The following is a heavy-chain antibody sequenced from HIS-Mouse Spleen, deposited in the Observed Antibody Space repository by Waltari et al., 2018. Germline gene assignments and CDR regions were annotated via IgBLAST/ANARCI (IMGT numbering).Heavy chain of an antibody. CDR2: YYSGST. V-gene: IGHV4-59*01. J-gene: IGHJ2*01. CDR3: ARASRDLLLPRYFDL. CDR1: GGSISSYY. Sequence: QVQLQESGPGLVKPSETLSLTCTVSGGSISSYYWSWIRQPPGKGLEWIGYYSGSTNYNPSPKSRFTISVDTSKNQFSLKRSSVTAADTAVYYCARASRDLLLPRYFDLWGRGTLVTVSS.